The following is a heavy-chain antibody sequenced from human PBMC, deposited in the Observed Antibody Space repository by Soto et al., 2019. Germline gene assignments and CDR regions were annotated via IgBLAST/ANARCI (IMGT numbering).Heavy chain of an antibody. CDR2: IIPIFGTA. J-gene: IGHJ5*02. V-gene: IGHV1-69*13. D-gene: IGHD2-2*02. Sequence: SVKISCKASGGTFSSYAISWVRQAPGPGLEWMGGIIPIFGTANYAQKFQGRVTITADESTSTAYMELSSLRSEDTAVYYCARSRYCSSTSCYIGWFGPWGEVTLVT. CDR3: ARSRYCSSTSCYIGWFGP. CDR1: GGTFSSYA.